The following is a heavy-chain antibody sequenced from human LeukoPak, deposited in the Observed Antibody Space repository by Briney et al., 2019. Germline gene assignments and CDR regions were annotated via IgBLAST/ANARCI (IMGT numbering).Heavy chain of an antibody. J-gene: IGHJ4*02. V-gene: IGHV5-51*01. D-gene: IGHD2-2*01. CDR1: GYRFTNYW. CDR2: IYPGDSDT. CDR3: ARHPLTYCSGTSCYYDY. Sequence: GESLEISCKGSGYRFTNYWVGWVRQMPGKGLEWMGIIYPGDSDTRYSPSFQGQVTISADKSISTAYLQCSSLKASDTAMYYCARHPLTYCSGTSCYYDYWGQGTLVTVSS.